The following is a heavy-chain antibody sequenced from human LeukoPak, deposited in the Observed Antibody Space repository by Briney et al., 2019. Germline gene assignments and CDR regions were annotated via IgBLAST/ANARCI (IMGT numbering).Heavy chain of an antibody. CDR2: ISAYNGNT. V-gene: IGHV1-18*01. Sequence: GASVKVSCKASGYTLTSYGISWVRQAPGQGLEWMGWISAYNGNTNYAQKLQGRVTMTTDTSTSTAYMELRSLRSDDTAVYYCARGPYFDSKGFYYYYGMDVWGQGTTVTISS. CDR3: ARGPYFDSKGFYYYYGMDV. D-gene: IGHD3-9*01. J-gene: IGHJ6*02. CDR1: GYTLTSYG.